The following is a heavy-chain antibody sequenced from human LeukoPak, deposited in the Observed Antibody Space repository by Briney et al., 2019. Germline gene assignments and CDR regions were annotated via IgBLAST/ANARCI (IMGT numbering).Heavy chain of an antibody. CDR1: GYTFTSYY. J-gene: IGHJ4*02. CDR2: INPSGGST. Sequence: ASVKVSCKASGYTFTSYYMHWVRQAPGQGLEWMGIINPSGGSTSYTRKFQGRVTMTRDTSTTTVCMELSSLRSQDTAVYYCARHKEVGDYYYFDYWGQGTLVTVSS. CDR3: ARHKEVGDYYYFDY. V-gene: IGHV1-46*01. D-gene: IGHD2/OR15-2a*01.